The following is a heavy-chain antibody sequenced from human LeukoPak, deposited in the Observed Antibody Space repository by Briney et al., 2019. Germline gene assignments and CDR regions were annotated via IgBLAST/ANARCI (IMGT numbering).Heavy chain of an antibody. Sequence: GASVKVSCKASGGTFSSYAISWVRQAPGQGLEWMGRIIPILGIANYAQKFQGRVTITADKSTSTAYMELSSLRSEDTAVYYCASWAGNTQSDSWSGPFDYWGQGSLVTVSS. V-gene: IGHV1-69*04. D-gene: IGHD3-3*01. CDR2: IIPILGIA. CDR1: GGTFSSYA. CDR3: ASWAGNTQSDSWSGPFDY. J-gene: IGHJ4*02.